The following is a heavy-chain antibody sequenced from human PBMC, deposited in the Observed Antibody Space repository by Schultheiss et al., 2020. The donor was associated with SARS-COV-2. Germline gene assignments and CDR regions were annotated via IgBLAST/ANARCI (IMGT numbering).Heavy chain of an antibody. CDR2: IIPILGIA. CDR1: GGTFSSYT. D-gene: IGHD3-10*01. V-gene: IGHV1-69*02. J-gene: IGHJ6*03. CDR3: AKGPMVREGYYYYYMDV. Sequence: SVKVSCKASGGTFSSYTISWVRQAPGQGLEWMGRIIPILGIANYAQKFQGRVTITADKSTSTAYMELSSLRSEDTAVYYCAKGPMVREGYYYYYMDVWGKGTTVTVSS.